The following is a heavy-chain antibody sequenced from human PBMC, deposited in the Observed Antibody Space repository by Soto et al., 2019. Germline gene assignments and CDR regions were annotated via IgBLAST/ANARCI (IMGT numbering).Heavy chain of an antibody. Sequence: HPGGSLRFSCAASGFTFSSYAMSWVRQAPGKGLEWVSAISGSGGSTYYADSVKGRFTISRDNSKNTLYLQMNSLRAEDTAVYYCAKDRGAPVYYGSGSFYYGMDVWGQGTTVTVSS. J-gene: IGHJ6*02. CDR1: GFTFSSYA. D-gene: IGHD3-10*01. CDR3: AKDRGAPVYYGSGSFYYGMDV. V-gene: IGHV3-23*01. CDR2: ISGSGGST.